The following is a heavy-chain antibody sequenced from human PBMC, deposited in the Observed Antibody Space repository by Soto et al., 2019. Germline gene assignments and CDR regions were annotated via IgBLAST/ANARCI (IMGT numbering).Heavy chain of an antibody. CDR1: GFTFSSYG. D-gene: IGHD2-2*01. V-gene: IGHV3-33*01. CDR2: IWYDGSNK. CDR3: ARDLQSSTSCCQTH. J-gene: IGHJ4*02. Sequence: QVQLVESGGGVVQPGRSLRLSCAASGFTFSSYGMHWVRQAPGKGLELVAVIWYDGSNKYYADSVKGRFTISRDNSKNTLYLQMNSLRAEDTAVYYCARDLQSSTSCCQTHWGQGTLVTVSS.